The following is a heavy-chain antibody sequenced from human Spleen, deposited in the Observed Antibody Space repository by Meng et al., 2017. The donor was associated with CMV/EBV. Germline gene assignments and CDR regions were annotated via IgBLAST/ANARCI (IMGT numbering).Heavy chain of an antibody. CDR1: GYTFTSYY. D-gene: IGHD2-8*01. CDR2: INPSGGST. J-gene: IGHJ6*02. Sequence: ASVKVSCKASGYTFTSYYMHWVRQAPGQGLEWMGIINPSGGSTSYAQKFQGRVTMTRDTSTSTVYMELSSLRSEDTAVYYGARGGELMVYAIRLGEMDVWGQGTTVTVSS. V-gene: IGHV1-46*01. CDR3: ARGGELMVYAIRLGEMDV.